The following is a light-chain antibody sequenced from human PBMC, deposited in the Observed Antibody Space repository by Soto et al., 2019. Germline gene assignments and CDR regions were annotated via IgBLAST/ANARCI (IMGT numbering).Light chain of an antibody. Sequence: DVVMTQSPLSLPVTLGQPASISCRSSQSLVYSDGNTYLSWFQQRPGQSPRRLIYKVSKRDSGVPDRFSGSESGTNFTLKISSVEAEDVGVYYCMQATQWPFTFGQGKRLEIK. CDR1: QSLVYSDGNTY. CDR3: MQATQWPFT. J-gene: IGKJ5*01. CDR2: KVS. V-gene: IGKV2-30*01.